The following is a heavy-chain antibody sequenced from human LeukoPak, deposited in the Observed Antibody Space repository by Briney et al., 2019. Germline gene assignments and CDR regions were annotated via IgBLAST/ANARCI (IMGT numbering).Heavy chain of an antibody. CDR2: ISGSGVST. J-gene: IGHJ4*02. CDR1: GFTFSSYA. Sequence: GGSLRLSCAASGFTFSSYAMSWVRQAPGKGLEWVSAISGSGVSTYYADSVKGRFTVSRDNSKNTLYLQMSSLRAEDTAVYYCAKDERNWNYNLASQTYDWGQGALVTVSS. CDR3: AKDERNWNYNLASQTYD. V-gene: IGHV3-23*01. D-gene: IGHD1-7*01.